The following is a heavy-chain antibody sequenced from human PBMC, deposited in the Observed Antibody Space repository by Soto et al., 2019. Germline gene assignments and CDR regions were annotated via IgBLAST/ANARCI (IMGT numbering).Heavy chain of an antibody. CDR1: GGSISSGGYY. D-gene: IGHD6-6*01. V-gene: IGHV4-31*03. Sequence: SETLSLTCTVSGGSISSGGYYWSWIRQHPGKGLEWIGYIYYSGSTYYNPSLKSRVTISVDTSKNQFSLKLSSVTAADTAVYYCAREGIAARDGIGYWGQGTLVTVSS. CDR2: IYYSGST. CDR3: AREGIAARDGIGY. J-gene: IGHJ4*02.